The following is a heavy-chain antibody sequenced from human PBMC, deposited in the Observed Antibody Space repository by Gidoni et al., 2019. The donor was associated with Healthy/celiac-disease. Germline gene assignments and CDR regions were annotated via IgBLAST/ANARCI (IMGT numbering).Heavy chain of an antibody. J-gene: IGHJ3*02. V-gene: IGHV3-21*01. CDR3: ARGGYSSGQDAFDI. CDR2: ISSSSSYI. D-gene: IGHD6-19*01. CDR1: GFTFSSYS. Sequence: EVQLVESGGGLVKPGGSLRLSCAASGFTFSSYSMNWVRQAPGKGLGWVSSISSSSSYIYYADSVKGRFTISRDNAKNSLYLQMNSLRAEDTAVYYCARGGYSSGQDAFDIWGQGTMVTVSS.